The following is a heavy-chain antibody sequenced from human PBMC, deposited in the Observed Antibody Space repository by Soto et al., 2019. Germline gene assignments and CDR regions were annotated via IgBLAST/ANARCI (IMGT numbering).Heavy chain of an antibody. CDR1: GGSISTSGSY. CDR3: AGGLWVRRVILGGGWFDP. J-gene: IGHJ5*02. D-gene: IGHD3-10*01. V-gene: IGHV4-31*03. Sequence: QVQLQESGPGLVKPSQTLSLTCSVSGGSISTSGSYWSWIRQHPGKGLEWIGYIYYSGSTYYNPSLKGRITISTGMAKNPFSLKLSFVAGGGPGVLYRAGGLWVRRVILGGGWFDPWGQGTLVTVSS. CDR2: IYYSGST.